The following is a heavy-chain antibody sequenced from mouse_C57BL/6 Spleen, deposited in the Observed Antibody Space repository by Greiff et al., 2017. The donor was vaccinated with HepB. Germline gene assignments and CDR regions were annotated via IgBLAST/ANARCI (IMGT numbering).Heavy chain of an antibody. CDR3: ARSPYGSSYDFDY. CDR2: IDPSDSYT. Sequence: QVQLQQPGAELVMPGASVKLSCKASGYTFTSYWMHWVKQRPGQGLEWIGEIDPSDSYTNYNQKFKGKSTLTVDKSSSTAYMQLSSLTSEDSAVYYCARSPYGSSYDFDYWGQGTTLTVSS. J-gene: IGHJ2*01. CDR1: GYTFTSYW. D-gene: IGHD1-1*01. V-gene: IGHV1-69*01.